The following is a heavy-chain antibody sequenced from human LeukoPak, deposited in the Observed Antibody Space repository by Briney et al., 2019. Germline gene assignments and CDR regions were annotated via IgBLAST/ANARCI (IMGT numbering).Heavy chain of an antibody. CDR3: AREGVTHNWFDP. J-gene: IGHJ5*02. Sequence: PSETLSLTCTVSGGSISTYYWSWNRQPPGKGLEWIGYIYYSGSTNYKPSLKSRVTMSVDTSKNQFSLKLSSVTAADTAVYYCAREGVTHNWFDPWGQGTLVTVSS. D-gene: IGHD4-11*01. V-gene: IGHV4-59*01. CDR2: IYYSGST. CDR1: GGSISTYY.